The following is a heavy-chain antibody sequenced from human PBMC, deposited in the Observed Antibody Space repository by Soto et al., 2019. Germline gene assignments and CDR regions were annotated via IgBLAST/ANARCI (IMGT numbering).Heavy chain of an antibody. D-gene: IGHD2-2*02. CDR2: IFYNGST. CDR3: ARAGQYCSSTSCYTWSPYYYSGLDV. CDR1: GDSINSGDYY. V-gene: IGHV4-30-4*01. Sequence: KPSETLSLTCTVSGDSINSGDYYWSWIRQPPGKGLEWIGYIFYNGSTYYNPSLKSRVIISVDTSKNKFSLKLTSVTAADTAVYYCARAGQYCSSTSCYTWSPYYYSGLDVWGPGTTVTVSS. J-gene: IGHJ6*02.